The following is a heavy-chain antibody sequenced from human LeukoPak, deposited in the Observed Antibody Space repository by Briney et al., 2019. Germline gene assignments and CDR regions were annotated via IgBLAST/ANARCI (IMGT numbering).Heavy chain of an antibody. V-gene: IGHV4-4*07. CDR3: ARNFYYYDSSGYYNHFDY. D-gene: IGHD3-22*01. CDR2: IYTSGST. Sequence: SETLSLTCTVSGGSISSYYWSWIRQPAGKGLEWIGRIYTSGSTNYNPSLKSRVTMSVDTSKNQFPLKLSSVTAADTAVYYCARNFYYYDSSGYYNHFDYWGQGTLVTVSS. J-gene: IGHJ4*02. CDR1: GGSISSYY.